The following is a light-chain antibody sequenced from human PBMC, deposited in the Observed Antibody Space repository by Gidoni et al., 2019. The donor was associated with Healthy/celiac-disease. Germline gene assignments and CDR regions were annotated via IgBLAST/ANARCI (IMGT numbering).Light chain of an antibody. J-gene: IGKJ2*01. CDR1: QSVSSN. CDR3: QQYNNWPYT. CDR2: GAS. V-gene: IGKV3-15*01. Sequence: EIVMTQSPATLSVSPGESATLSCRASQSVSSNLAWYQQKPGQAPRLLIYGASTRATGIPARFSGIGSGTEFTLTISSLQSEDFAVYYCQQYNNWPYTFGQGTKLEIK.